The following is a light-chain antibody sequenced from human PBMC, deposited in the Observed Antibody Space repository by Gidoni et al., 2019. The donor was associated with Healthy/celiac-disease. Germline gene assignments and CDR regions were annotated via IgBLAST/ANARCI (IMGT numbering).Light chain of an antibody. CDR1: QSVSSN. J-gene: IGKJ4*01. CDR2: GAS. CDR3: QQYNNWPPLT. Sequence: EIVMTQSPATLSVAPGARATLSCRASQSVSSNLAWYQQKPGQAPRLLIYGASTRATGMPARFSGSGSGTEFTLISSSMQSEDVAVYYCQQYNNWPPLTFGGGTKVEIK. V-gene: IGKV3-15*01.